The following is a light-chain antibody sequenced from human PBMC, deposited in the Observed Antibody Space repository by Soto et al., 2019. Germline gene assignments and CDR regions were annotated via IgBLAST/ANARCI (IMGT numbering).Light chain of an antibody. CDR2: EGT. CDR1: SSYVGSYNF. CDR3: CSYAGPSTI. V-gene: IGLV2-23*01. Sequence: QSALTQPASVSGSPGQSITISCTGTSSYVGSYNFVSWFQQHPGKVPKLILYEGTERPSGVSTRFSASKSGNTDSLTISGLQPEDEADYYCCSYAGPSTIFGGGPKLTVL. J-gene: IGLJ2*01.